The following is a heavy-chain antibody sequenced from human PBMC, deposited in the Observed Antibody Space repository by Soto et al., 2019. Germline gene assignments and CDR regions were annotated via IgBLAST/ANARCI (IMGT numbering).Heavy chain of an antibody. V-gene: IGHV4-30-2*01. Sequence: SETLSLTCAVSGGSISSDDYSWSWIRQPPGEGLECIGYIYHSGSAYYNPSLKSRVTISVDRSKNQFSLELTSVTAADTAVYYCARATFYYARGGYSEPYFDYWGQGTLVTVSS. D-gene: IGHD3-22*01. CDR3: ARATFYYARGGYSEPYFDY. J-gene: IGHJ4*02. CDR1: GGSISSDDYS. CDR2: IYHSGSA.